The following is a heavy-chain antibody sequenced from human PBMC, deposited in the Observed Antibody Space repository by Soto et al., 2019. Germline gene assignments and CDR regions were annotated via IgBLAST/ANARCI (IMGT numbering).Heavy chain of an antibody. J-gene: IGHJ6*02. V-gene: IGHV4-59*01. D-gene: IGHD1-26*01. CDR3: ARQQLLPFYYALDV. CDR2: IYYRGST. Sequence: PXETLSLTCNVSGCSISGYYWSWILQSPGKGLEYIGYIYYRGSTNYNSSLKSRVTMSVDTSRNQFSLKMNSVTAADTAVYYCARQQLLPFYYALDVWGQGTTVTVSS. CDR1: GCSISGYY.